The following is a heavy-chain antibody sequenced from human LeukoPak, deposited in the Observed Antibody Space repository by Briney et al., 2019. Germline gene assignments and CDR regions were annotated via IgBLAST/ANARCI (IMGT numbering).Heavy chain of an antibody. Sequence: ASVKASCKASGGTFSSYAISWVRQAPGQGLEWMGGIIPMFGTANYAQKFQGRVTITADESTSTAYMELSYLRSEDTAVYYCATTPGKLWFGELSRWGQGTLVTVSS. CDR1: GGTFSSYA. V-gene: IGHV1-69*13. D-gene: IGHD3-10*01. CDR3: ATTPGKLWFGELSR. CDR2: IIPMFGTA. J-gene: IGHJ4*02.